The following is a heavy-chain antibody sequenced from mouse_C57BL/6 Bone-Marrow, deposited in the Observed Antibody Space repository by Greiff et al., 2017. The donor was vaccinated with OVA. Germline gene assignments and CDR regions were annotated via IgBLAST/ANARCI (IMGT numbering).Heavy chain of an antibody. J-gene: IGHJ2*01. CDR2: INPNNGGT. V-gene: IGHV1-18*01. CDR1: GYTFTDYN. Sequence: VQLQQSGPELVKPGASVKIPCKASGYTFTDYNMDWVKQSHGKSLEWIGDINPNNGGTIYNQKFKGKATLTVDKSSSTAYMELRSLTSEDTAVYYCARKHYYYGSEPYYFDYWGQGTTLTVSS. D-gene: IGHD1-1*01. CDR3: ARKHYYYGSEPYYFDY.